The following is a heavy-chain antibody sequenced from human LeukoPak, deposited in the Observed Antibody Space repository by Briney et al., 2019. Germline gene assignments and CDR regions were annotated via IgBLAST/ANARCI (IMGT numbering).Heavy chain of an antibody. V-gene: IGHV4-59*01. J-gene: IGHJ4*02. CDR2: IYYSGST. CDR3: ARGVYSSSWGVDY. D-gene: IGHD6-13*01. CDR1: GGSISSYY. Sequence: SETLSLTCTVSGGSISSYYWSWLRQPPGKGLEWIGYIYYSGSTNYNPSLKSRVTISVDTSKNHFSLKLSSVTAADTAVYYCARGVYSSSWGVDYWGQGTLATVSS.